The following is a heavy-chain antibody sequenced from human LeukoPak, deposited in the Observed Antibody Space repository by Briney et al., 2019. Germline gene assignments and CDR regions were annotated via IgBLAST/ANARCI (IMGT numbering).Heavy chain of an antibody. CDR3: ASQGTYYYDSSGFDAVDI. J-gene: IGHJ3*02. D-gene: IGHD3-22*01. CDR2: IYSDGRST. V-gene: IGHV3-74*01. CDR1: GFTFSSYW. Sequence: GGSLRLSCAASGFTFSSYWMHGVRHSPGEGLVWVSRIYSDGRSTIYADSVKGRFTISRDNAKNTLYLQMNSLRDEDTAVYYCASQGTYYYDSSGFDAVDIWGQGTMVTVSS.